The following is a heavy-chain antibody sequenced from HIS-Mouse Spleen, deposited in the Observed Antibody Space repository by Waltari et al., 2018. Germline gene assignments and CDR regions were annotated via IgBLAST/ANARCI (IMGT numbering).Heavy chain of an antibody. CDR1: AGSISSRSYY. J-gene: IGHJ2*01. D-gene: IGHD6-13*01. CDR2: IYYSGST. Sequence: QLQLQESGPGLVKPSETLSFTCTVSAGSISSRSYYWGWIRQPPGKGLEWIGSIYYSGSTYYNPSLKSRVTISVDTSKNQFSLKLSSVTAADTAVYYCAREIPYSSSWYDWYFDLWGRGTLVTVSS. V-gene: IGHV4-39*07. CDR3: AREIPYSSSWYDWYFDL.